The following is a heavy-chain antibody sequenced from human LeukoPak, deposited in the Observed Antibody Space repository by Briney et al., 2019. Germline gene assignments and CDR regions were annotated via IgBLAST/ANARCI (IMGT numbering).Heavy chain of an antibody. V-gene: IGHV4-39*07. D-gene: IGHD4-17*01. CDR3: ASLRGGLDY. CDR1: GGSISSSSYY. Sequence: KPSETLSLTYTVSGGSISSSSYYWGWIRQPPGKGLEWIGSIYYSGSTYYNPSLKSRVTISIDTSKNQFSLKLSSVTAADTAVYYCASLRGGLDYWGQGTLVTVSS. CDR2: IYYSGST. J-gene: IGHJ4*02.